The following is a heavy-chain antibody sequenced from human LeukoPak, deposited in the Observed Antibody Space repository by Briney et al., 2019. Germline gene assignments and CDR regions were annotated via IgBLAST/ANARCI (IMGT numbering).Heavy chain of an antibody. Sequence: GGSLRLSCAASTFTVSSYTMSWVRQAPGKGLEWVSAISNSGGSTYYADSVKGRFTISRDNSKNTLYLQMNSLRAEDTAVYYCAKDGYVSWAYQLSHFDYWGQGTLVTVSS. V-gene: IGHV3-23*01. D-gene: IGHD2-2*03. CDR2: ISNSGGST. J-gene: IGHJ4*02. CDR3: AKDGYVSWAYQLSHFDY. CDR1: TFTVSSYT.